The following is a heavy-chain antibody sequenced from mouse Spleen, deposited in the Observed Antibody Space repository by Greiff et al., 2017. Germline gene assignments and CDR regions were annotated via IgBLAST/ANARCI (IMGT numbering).Heavy chain of an antibody. D-gene: IGHD2-1*01. CDR3: ARWDGNFYYFDY. CDR2: INPNNGGT. V-gene: IGHV1-18*01. J-gene: IGHJ2*01. Sequence: VEPGASVKIPCKASGYTFTDYNMDWVKQSHGKSLEWIGDINPNNGGTIYNQKFKGKATLTVDKSSSTAYMELRSLTSEDTAVYYCARWDGNFYYFDYWGQGTTLTVSS. CDR1: GYTFTDYN.